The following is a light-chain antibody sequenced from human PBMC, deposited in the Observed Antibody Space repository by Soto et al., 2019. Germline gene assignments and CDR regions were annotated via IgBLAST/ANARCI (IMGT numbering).Light chain of an antibody. CDR3: AAWDDSPNGLGV. Sequence: QPVLTQPPSASGTPGQSVTISCSGSSSNIGSNTVNWYQQLPGTAPKLVIYTNNQRPSGVPDRFSGSKSGTSASLAISGLQYEDEADYYCAAWDDSPNGLGVFGGGTKVTVL. CDR2: TNN. CDR1: SSNIGSNT. V-gene: IGLV1-44*01. J-gene: IGLJ3*02.